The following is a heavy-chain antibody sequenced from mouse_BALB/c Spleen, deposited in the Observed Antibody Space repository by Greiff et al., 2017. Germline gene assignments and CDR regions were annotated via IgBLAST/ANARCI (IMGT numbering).Heavy chain of an antibody. CDR1: GFNIKDTY. V-gene: IGHV14-3*02. CDR2: IDPANGNT. J-gene: IGHJ1*01. D-gene: IGHD3-1*01. CDR3: ARLKRGLRYFDV. Sequence: EVKLQESGAELVKPGASVKLSCTASGFNIKDTYMHWVKQRPEQGLEWIGRIDPANGNTKYDPKFQGKATITADTSSNTAYLQLSSLTSEDTAVYYCARLKRGLRYFDVWGAGTTVTVSA.